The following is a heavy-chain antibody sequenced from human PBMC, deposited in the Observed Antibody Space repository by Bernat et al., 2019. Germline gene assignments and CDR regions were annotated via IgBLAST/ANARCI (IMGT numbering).Heavy chain of an antibody. Sequence: EEQLEESGGGLVQPGGSLRLSCAASGFTFSNYFMSWVRQAPGKGLEWVANIKQDASEKYYVDSVKGRFTISRDNAKDSLYLQMNSLRAEDTAVYYCARVGATLDYWGQGTLVTVSS. D-gene: IGHD1-26*01. CDR1: GFTFSNYF. CDR2: IKQDASEK. CDR3: ARVGATLDY. V-gene: IGHV3-7*03. J-gene: IGHJ4*02.